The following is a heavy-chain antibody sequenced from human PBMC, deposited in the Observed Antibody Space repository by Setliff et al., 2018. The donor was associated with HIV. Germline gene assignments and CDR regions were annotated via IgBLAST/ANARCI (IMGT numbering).Heavy chain of an antibody. V-gene: IGHV4-31*03. CDR3: ARLEKLDDISYFDY. D-gene: IGHD3-3*02. CDR2: ISSRGST. CDR1: GVSISSGGYY. Sequence: SQTLSLTCTVSGVSISSGGYYWNWIRQHPGKGLEWIGYISSRGSTYYNPSLKSRITMSVDTSQNQVSLKLSSVTAADTAVYFCARLEKLDDISYFDYWGQGTLVTVSS. J-gene: IGHJ4*02.